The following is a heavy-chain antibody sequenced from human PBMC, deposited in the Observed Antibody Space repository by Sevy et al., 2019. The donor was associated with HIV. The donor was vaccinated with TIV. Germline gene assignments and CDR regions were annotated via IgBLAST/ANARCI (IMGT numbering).Heavy chain of an antibody. Sequence: SETLSLTCTVSGGSISSYYWSWIRQPPGKGLEWIGYIYYSGSTNYNPSLKSRVTISVDTSKNQFSLKLGSVTAADTAVYYCARAYLPLNLFDPWGQGTLVTVSS. V-gene: IGHV4-59*01. CDR2: IYYSGST. CDR1: GGSISSYY. CDR3: ARAYLPLNLFDP. J-gene: IGHJ5*02.